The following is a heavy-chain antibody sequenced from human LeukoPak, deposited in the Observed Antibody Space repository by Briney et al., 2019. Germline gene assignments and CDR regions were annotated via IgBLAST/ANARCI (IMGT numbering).Heavy chain of an antibody. CDR1: GGSISSYY. CDR3: ARRSGYYLKSDNWFDP. D-gene: IGHD3-22*01. Sequence: SETLSLTCTVSGGSISSYYWSWIRQPPGKGLEWIGYIYYSGSTNYNPSLKSRVTISVDTPKNQFSLKLSSVTAEDTPVYYCARRSGYYLKSDNWFDPWGQGTLVTVSS. V-gene: IGHV4-59*08. CDR2: IYYSGST. J-gene: IGHJ5*02.